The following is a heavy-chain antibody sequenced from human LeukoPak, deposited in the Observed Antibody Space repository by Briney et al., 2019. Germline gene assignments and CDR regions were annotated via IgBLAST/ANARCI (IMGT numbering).Heavy chain of an antibody. CDR2: ISPGGGPT. V-gene: IGHV3-23*01. D-gene: IGHD5-12*01. J-gene: IGHJ4*02. Sequence: GGTLRLSCAGSGFPFSSHGMNWVRQAPGKGLEWVSGISPGGGPTYYADSVKGRFTISRDDSKNTLYLQMKNLRAEDTAVYYCAKDGAWLRFDDWGQGILVTVSS. CDR1: GFPFSSHG. CDR3: AKDGAWLRFDD.